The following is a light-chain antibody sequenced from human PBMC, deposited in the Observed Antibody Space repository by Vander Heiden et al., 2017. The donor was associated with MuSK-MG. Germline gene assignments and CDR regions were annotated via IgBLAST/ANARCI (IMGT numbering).Light chain of an antibody. CDR2: AAS. V-gene: IGKV1-39*01. Sequence: DLPMTPSPSSLSASVGDRVTITCRASQSISSYLNWYQQKPGKAPKLLIYAASSLQSGVPSRFSGSGSGTDFTLTISSLQPEDFATYYCQQSYSTPLMYTFGQGTKLEIK. CDR1: QSISSY. CDR3: QQSYSTPLMYT. J-gene: IGKJ2*01.